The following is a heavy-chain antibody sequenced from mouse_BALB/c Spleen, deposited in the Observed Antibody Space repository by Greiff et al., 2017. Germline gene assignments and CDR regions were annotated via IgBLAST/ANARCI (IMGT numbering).Heavy chain of an antibody. J-gene: IGHJ4*01. D-gene: IGHD2-4*01. V-gene: IGHV2-9*02. CDR2: IWAGGST. CDR3: ARDEYDSMDY. Sequence: GQVVESGPGLVAPSQSLSITCTVSGFSLTSYGVHWVRQPPGKGLEWLGVIWAGGSTNYNSALMSRLSISKDNSKSQVFLKMNSLQTDDTAMYYCARDEYDSMDYWGQGTSVTVSS. CDR1: GFSLTSYG.